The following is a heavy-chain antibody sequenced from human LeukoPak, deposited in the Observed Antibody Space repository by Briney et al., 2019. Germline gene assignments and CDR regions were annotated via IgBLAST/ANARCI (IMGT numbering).Heavy chain of an antibody. J-gene: IGHJ4*02. CDR2: IYHSGST. CDR1: GGSISSGGYY. V-gene: IGHV4-30-2*01. D-gene: IGHD6-19*01. CDR3: ARAPQVAVAGLN. Sequence: PSETLSLTCTVSGGSISSGGYYWSWIRQPPGKGLEWIGYIYHSGSTYYNPSLKSRVTISVDRSKNQFSLKLSSVTAADTAVYYCARAPQVAVAGLNWGQGTLVTVSS.